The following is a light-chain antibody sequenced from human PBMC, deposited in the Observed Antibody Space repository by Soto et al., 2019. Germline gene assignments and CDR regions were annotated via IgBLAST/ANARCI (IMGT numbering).Light chain of an antibody. CDR2: GAS. CDR3: QQYDSWPGT. Sequence: EIVLTQSPATLSLSPGERTTLSCRASQRLSSHLAWYQQKPGQAPRLLIYGASTRATGIPARFSGSGSGTEFTLTISSLQSEDSAIYYCQQYDSWPGTFGQRTKVDIK. CDR1: QRLSSH. J-gene: IGKJ1*01. V-gene: IGKV3-15*01.